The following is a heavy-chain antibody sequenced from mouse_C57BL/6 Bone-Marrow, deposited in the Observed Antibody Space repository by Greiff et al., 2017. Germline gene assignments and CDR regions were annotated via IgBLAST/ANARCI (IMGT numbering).Heavy chain of an antibody. Sequence: EVNVVESGGGLVQPGGSMKLSCAASGFTFSDAWMDWVRQSPEKGLEWVAEIRNKANNHATYYAESVKGRFTISRDDSKSSVYLQMNSLRAEDTGIYYCTRSAYGYDVWFAYWGQGTLVTVSA. D-gene: IGHD2-2*01. J-gene: IGHJ3*01. CDR2: IRNKANNHAT. CDR3: TRSAYGYDVWFAY. CDR1: GFTFSDAW. V-gene: IGHV6-6*01.